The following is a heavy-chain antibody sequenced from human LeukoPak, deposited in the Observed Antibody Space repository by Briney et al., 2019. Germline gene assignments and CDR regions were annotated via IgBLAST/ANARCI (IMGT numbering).Heavy chain of an antibody. V-gene: IGHV1-46*01. CDR3: ATAPMDSTGDFQH. J-gene: IGHJ1*01. CDR1: GYTFTRFY. CDR2: INPSDSST. D-gene: IGHD7-27*01. Sequence: ASVKVSCKASGYTFTRFYMHWVRQAPGQGLEWMGVINPSDSSTTYIQKFQGRVTLTRDTSTSTLYMELDSLRSEDTALYYCATAPMDSTGDFQHWGQGTLVTVSS.